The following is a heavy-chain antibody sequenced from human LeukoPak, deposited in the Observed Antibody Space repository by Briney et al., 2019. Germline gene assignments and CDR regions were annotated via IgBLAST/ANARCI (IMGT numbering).Heavy chain of an antibody. CDR1: GFTFTSYG. CDR2: ISDSGGST. Sequence: GGSLRLSCAASGFTFTSYGMSWVRQAPGKGLEWVSAISDSGGSTYYADSVKGRFTISRDNSKNTLYLQMNSLRAEDTAVYYCANDGDYVWGSYRYKPNFDPFDSWGQGTMVTVSS. D-gene: IGHD3-16*02. J-gene: IGHJ3*01. V-gene: IGHV3-23*01. CDR3: ANDGDYVWGSYRYKPNFDPFDS.